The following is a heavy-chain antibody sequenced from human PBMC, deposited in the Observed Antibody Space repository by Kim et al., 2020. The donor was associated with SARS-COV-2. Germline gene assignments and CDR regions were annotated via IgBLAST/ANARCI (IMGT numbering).Heavy chain of an antibody. Sequence: ASVKVSCKASGYTFTNYAMNWVRQAPGQGLEWMGWININTGNPTYAQGFTGRFVFSLDTSVSTAYLQISSLKAEDTAVYYCARDSGVYYSDSGRSNWFDPWGQGALVTVSS. D-gene: IGHD3-10*01. CDR1: GYTFTNYA. J-gene: IGHJ5*02. CDR3: ARDSGVYYSDSGRSNWFDP. V-gene: IGHV7-4-1*02. CDR2: ININTGNP.